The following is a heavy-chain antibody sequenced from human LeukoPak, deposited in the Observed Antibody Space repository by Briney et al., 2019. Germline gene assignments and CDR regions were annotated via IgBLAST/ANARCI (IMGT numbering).Heavy chain of an antibody. CDR3: ARGLSPRINMVRGVRPPFRGVFDY. J-gene: IGHJ4*02. D-gene: IGHD3-10*01. CDR2: INHSGST. CDR1: GVSFSGYY. Sequence: PSETLSLTCAVYGVSFSGYYWSWIRQPPGKGLKWIGEINHSGSTNYNPSLKSRVTISVDTSKNQFSLKLSSVTAADTAVYYCARGLSPRINMVRGVRPPFRGVFDYWGQGTLVTVSS. V-gene: IGHV4-34*01.